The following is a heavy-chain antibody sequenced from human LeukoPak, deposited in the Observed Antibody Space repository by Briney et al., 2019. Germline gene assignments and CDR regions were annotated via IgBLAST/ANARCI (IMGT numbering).Heavy chain of an antibody. CDR3: AKHSHDGSAPYYEVQLDY. D-gene: IGHD3-22*01. CDR1: GFTFSSYW. V-gene: IGHV3-23*01. J-gene: IGHJ4*02. CDR2: ISRSGVAT. Sequence: PGGSLRLSCAASGFTFSSYWMSWVRQAPGRGLEWVSTISRSGVATYYANSVKGRFTISRDNSKNTVYVQMNSLRAEDTAIYYCAKHSHDGSAPYYEVQLDYWGQGTLVTVSS.